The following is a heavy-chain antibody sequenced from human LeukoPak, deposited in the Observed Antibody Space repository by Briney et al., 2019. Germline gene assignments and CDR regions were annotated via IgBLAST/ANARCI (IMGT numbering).Heavy chain of an antibody. J-gene: IGHJ6*03. Sequence: PGGSLRLSCAASGFTFSSYAMHWVRQAPGKGLEYVSATSSNGGSTYYANSVKGRFTISRDNSKNTLYLQMGSLRAEDMAVYYCARAAFASIDYYYYMDVWGKGTTVTVSS. V-gene: IGHV3-64*01. CDR1: GFTFSSYA. D-gene: IGHD2-21*01. CDR3: ARAAFASIDYYYYMDV. CDR2: TSSNGGST.